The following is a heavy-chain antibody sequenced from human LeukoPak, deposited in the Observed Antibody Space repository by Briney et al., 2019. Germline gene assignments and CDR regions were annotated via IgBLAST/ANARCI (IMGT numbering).Heavy chain of an antibody. CDR3: ARAASDFWSGYYYYYMDV. D-gene: IGHD3-3*01. J-gene: IGHJ6*03. CDR2: IYYSGST. CDR1: GGSVSSGSYY. Sequence: SETLSLTCTVSGGSVSSGSYYWSWIRQPPGKGLEWFGYIYYSGSTNYNPSLKSRVTISVDTSKNQFSLKLSSVTAADTAVYYCARAASDFWSGYYYYYMDVWGKGTTVTVSS. V-gene: IGHV4-61*01.